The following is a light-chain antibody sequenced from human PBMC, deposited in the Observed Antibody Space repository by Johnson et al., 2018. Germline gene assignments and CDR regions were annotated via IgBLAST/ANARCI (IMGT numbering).Light chain of an antibody. Sequence: QSVLTQPPSVSAAPGQKVTISCSGSSSNIGNNYVSWYQQLPGTAPKLLIYENNKRPSGIPDRFSGFKSGTSATMGITGLQTGDEADDYCGTWDSSLSAVNVFGTGTKVTLL. CDR2: ENN. CDR3: GTWDSSLSAVNV. V-gene: IGLV1-51*02. J-gene: IGLJ1*01. CDR1: SSNIGNNY.